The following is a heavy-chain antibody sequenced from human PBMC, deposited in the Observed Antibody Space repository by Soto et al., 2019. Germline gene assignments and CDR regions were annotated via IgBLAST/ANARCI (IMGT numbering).Heavy chain of an antibody. Sequence: QITLKESGPTLVKPTQTLTLTCTFSGFSLSTSGVGVGWIRQPPGKALEWLALIYWDDDKSYSPSLKSRLTITKDTSKNQVVLTMTHMDPVDTATYYCAHSERKYYDWLPGILFDYWGQGTLVTVSS. J-gene: IGHJ4*02. CDR3: AHSERKYYDWLPGILFDY. D-gene: IGHD3-9*01. V-gene: IGHV2-5*02. CDR2: IYWDDDK. CDR1: GFSLSTSGVG.